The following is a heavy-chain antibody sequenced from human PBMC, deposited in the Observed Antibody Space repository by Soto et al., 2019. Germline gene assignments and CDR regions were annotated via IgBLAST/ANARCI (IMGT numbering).Heavy chain of an antibody. CDR3: ARGVGAPIDY. CDR1: GFTFSSYG. Sequence: QVQLVESGGGVVQPGRSLRISCAASGFTFSSYGIHWVRQAPGKGLEWVAVIWYDGSNRYYADSVKGRFTISRDNSKNTVYLQMNSLRAEETAVYYCARGVGAPIDYWGQGTLVTVSS. CDR2: IWYDGSNR. D-gene: IGHD1-26*01. J-gene: IGHJ4*02. V-gene: IGHV3-33*01.